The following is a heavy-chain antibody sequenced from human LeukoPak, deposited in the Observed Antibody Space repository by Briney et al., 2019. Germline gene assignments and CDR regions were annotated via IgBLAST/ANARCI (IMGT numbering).Heavy chain of an antibody. V-gene: IGHV4-34*01. CDR1: GGSFSGYY. J-gene: IGHJ4*02. CDR3: ARTPKYYYDSSGRLDY. D-gene: IGHD3-22*01. Sequence: KPSETLSLTCAVYGGSFSGYYWGWIRQPPGKGLEWIGEINHSGSTNYNPSLKSRVTISVDTSKNQFSLKLSSVTAADTAVYYCARTPKYYYDSSGRLDYWGQGTLVTVSS. CDR2: INHSGST.